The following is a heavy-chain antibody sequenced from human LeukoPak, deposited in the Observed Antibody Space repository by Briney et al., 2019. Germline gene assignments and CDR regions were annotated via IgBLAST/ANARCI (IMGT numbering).Heavy chain of an antibody. V-gene: IGHV4-59*01. CDR3: AKLLNWFDP. CDR2: IYYSGST. CDR1: GGSISSYY. D-gene: IGHD1-7*01. J-gene: IGHJ5*02. Sequence: SETLSLTCTVSGGSISSYYWSRIRQPPGKGLEWIGYIYYSGSTNYNPSLKSRVTISVDTSKNQFSLKLSSVTAADTAVYYCAKLLNWFDPWGQGTLVTVSS.